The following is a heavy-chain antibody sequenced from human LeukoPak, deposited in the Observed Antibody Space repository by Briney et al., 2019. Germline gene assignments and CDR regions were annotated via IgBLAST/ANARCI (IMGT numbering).Heavy chain of an antibody. D-gene: IGHD3-22*01. CDR2: FDPEDGET. CDR3: ARDYDSSGYPTDY. V-gene: IGHV1-24*01. Sequence: ASVKVSCKVSGYTLTELSMHWVRQAPGKGLEWMGGFDPEDGETIYAQKFQGRVTITRDTSASTAYMELSSLRSEDTAVYYCARDYDSSGYPTDYWGQGTLVTVSS. J-gene: IGHJ4*02. CDR1: GYTLTELS.